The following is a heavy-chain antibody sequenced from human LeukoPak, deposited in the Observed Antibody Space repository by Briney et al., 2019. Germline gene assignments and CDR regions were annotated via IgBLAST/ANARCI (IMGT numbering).Heavy chain of an antibody. V-gene: IGHV1-2*02. CDR3: ARLARGFTALPRDY. J-gene: IGHJ4*02. CDR1: GYTFTGYY. Sequence: ASVKVSCKASGYTFTGYYMHWVRQAPGQGLEWMGWINPNSGGTNYAQKFQGRVTMTRDTSISTAYMELSRLRSDDTAVYYCARLARGFTALPRDYWGQGTLVTVSS. D-gene: IGHD2-21*02. CDR2: INPNSGGT.